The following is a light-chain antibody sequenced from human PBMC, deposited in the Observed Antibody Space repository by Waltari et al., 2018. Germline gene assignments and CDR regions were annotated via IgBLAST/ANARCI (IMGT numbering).Light chain of an antibody. J-gene: IGKJ2*01. V-gene: IGKV3-15*01. Sequence: EIVMTQSPATLSVSPGERATLSCRASQSVSSNLAWYQQKPGQAPRLLSYGAPTRATKIPPRFSGSGSGTEFTLTISSLQSEDFAVYYCQQYNDWPPYTFGQGTNLEIK. CDR1: QSVSSN. CDR2: GAP. CDR3: QQYNDWPPYT.